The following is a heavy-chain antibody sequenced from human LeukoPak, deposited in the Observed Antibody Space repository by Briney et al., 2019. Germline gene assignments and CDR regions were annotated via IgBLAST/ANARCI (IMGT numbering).Heavy chain of an antibody. CDR1: GFTFSSFA. CDR3: VKGSVAYTGGHFDY. Sequence: GGSLRLSCAASGFTFSSFAMHWLRQAPGKGPEWAAVISYDGSAKYYADSVRGRFTISRDDSKNTLYLQMNSLRPEDTAIYYCVKGSVAYTGGHFDYWGQGTLVTVSS. J-gene: IGHJ4*02. D-gene: IGHD2-15*01. CDR2: ISYDGSAK. V-gene: IGHV3-30*18.